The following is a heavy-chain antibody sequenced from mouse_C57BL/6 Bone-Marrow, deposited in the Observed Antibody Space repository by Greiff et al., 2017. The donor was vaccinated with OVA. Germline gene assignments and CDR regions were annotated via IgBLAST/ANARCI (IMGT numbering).Heavy chain of an antibody. CDR3: TRGIYYYGREAY. Sequence: EVQLQQPGAELVRPGASVKLSCTASGFNFKDDYMHWVKQRPEQGLEWIGWIDPENGDTEYASKFQGKATITADTSSNTAYLQLSSLTSEDTAVYYCTRGIYYYGREAYWGQGTLVTVSA. D-gene: IGHD1-1*01. CDR1: GFNFKDDY. V-gene: IGHV14-4*01. CDR2: IDPENGDT. J-gene: IGHJ3*01.